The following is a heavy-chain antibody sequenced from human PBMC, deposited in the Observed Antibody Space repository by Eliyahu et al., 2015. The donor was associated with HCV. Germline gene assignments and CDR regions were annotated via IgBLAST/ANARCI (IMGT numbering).Heavy chain of an antibody. D-gene: IGHD4-17*01. V-gene: IGHV4-34*01. CDR1: GGSFSGYY. CDR2: INHSGSP. Sequence: QVQLQQWGAGLLKPSETLSLTCAVYGGSFSGYYWSWIRQPPGKGLEWIGEINHSGSPHHHPXLKXRVTISVDTSKNQFSLKLSSVTAADTAVYYCARGNPVDYDYGDYLGGPVSPPDYWGQGTLVTVSS. J-gene: IGHJ4*02. CDR3: ARGNPVDYDYGDYLGGPVSPPDY.